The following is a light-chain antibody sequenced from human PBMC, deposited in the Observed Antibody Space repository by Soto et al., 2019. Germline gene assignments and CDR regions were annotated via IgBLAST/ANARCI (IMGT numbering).Light chain of an antibody. V-gene: IGKV3D-20*02. CDR3: QQRSNWPPLT. Sequence: EIVLTQSPGTLSLSPGERAPLSCRARQSVSSSYLAWYQQKPGQAPRLLIYGASSRATGIPDRFSGSGSGTDFTLTISSLEPEDFAVYYCQQRSNWPPLTFGGGTKVDIK. CDR2: GAS. CDR1: QSVSSSY. J-gene: IGKJ4*01.